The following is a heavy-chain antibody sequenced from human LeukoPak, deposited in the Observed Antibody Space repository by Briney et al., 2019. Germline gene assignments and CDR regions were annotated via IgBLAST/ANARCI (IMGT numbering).Heavy chain of an antibody. CDR3: ASGYCSGGSCYSYFDY. J-gene: IGHJ4*02. Sequence: SSETLSLTCTVSGGSISSYYWSWIRQPPGKGLEWIGYIYYSGIANYNPSLKSRVTISVDMSKNQFSLKLSSVTAADTAVYYCASGYCSGGSCYSYFDYWGQGTLVTVSS. CDR2: IYYSGIA. V-gene: IGHV4-59*12. CDR1: GGSISSYY. D-gene: IGHD2-15*01.